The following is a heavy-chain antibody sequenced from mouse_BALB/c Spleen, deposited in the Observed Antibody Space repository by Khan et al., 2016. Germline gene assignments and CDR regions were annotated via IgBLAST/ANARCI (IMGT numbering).Heavy chain of an antibody. D-gene: IGHD1-1*01. CDR3: AGLYGSTYWYFDV. V-gene: IGHV1-77*01. CDR1: GYTFISYD. J-gene: IGHJ1*01. CDR2: FFLGVGSI. Sequence: QLKQSGAELVNPGASVKLSCKASGYTFISYDINWVRQRLEQGLEWIGRFFLGVGSIKYNEKSKGKATLTTAKPSSTASIQLSRLTPEDSAVYFCAGLYGSTYWYFDVWGAGTTVTVSS.